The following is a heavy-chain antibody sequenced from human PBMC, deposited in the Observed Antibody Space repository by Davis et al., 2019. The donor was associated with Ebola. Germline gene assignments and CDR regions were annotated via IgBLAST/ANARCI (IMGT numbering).Heavy chain of an antibody. CDR1: GFTFSSYSMN. D-gene: IGHD3-22*01. V-gene: IGHV4-59*05. CDR2: IYYSGST. J-gene: IGHJ3*02. Sequence: ESLKISCAASGFTFSSYSMNWVRQAPGKGLEWIGSIYYSGSTYYNPSLKSRVTISVDTSKNQFSLKLSSVTAADTAVYYCATSLRITMIVVVNDAFDIWGQGTMVTVSS. CDR3: ATSLRITMIVVVNDAFDI.